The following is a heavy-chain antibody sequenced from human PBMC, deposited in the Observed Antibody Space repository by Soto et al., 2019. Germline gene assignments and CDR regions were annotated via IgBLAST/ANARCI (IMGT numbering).Heavy chain of an antibody. CDR1: GFSLISKGMG. Sequence: GSGPTLVNPTQTLTLTCTFSGFSLISKGMGVSWVRQPPGKALEWLAGIHWDDDKYYSASVKNRLTISKDTSKNQVVLMMTEMDPVDTGTYYCARMALFDSGGYYLFYFDYWGQGALVTVSS. CDR2: IHWDDDK. J-gene: IGHJ4*02. V-gene: IGHV2-70*11. D-gene: IGHD3-22*01. CDR3: ARMALFDSGGYYLFYFDY.